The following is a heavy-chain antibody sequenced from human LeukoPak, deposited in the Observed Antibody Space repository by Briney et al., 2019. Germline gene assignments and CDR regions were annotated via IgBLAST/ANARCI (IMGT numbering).Heavy chain of an antibody. CDR2: ISWNSGSI. CDR1: GFTFSSYA. D-gene: IGHD6-19*01. J-gene: IGHJ4*02. CDR3: AKDGSIAVAGLPRS. V-gene: IGHV3-9*01. Sequence: GGSLRLSCAASGFTFSSYAMHWVRQAPGKGLEWVSGISWNSGSIGYADSVKGRFTISRDNAKNSLYLQMNSLRAEDTALYYCAKDGSIAVAGLPRSWGQGTLVTVSS.